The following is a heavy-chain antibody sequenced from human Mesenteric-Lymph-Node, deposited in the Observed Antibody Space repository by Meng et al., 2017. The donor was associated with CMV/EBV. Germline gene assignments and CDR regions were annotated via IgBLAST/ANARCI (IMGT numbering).Heavy chain of an antibody. CDR2: IKEDGSEK. CDR1: GLTFSNYN. CDR3: ARGGSLPVPAVIMY. D-gene: IGHD2-2*02. Sequence: GESLKISCAASGLTFSNYNMNWVRRAPGKGLEWVANIKEDGSEKDYVDSVKGRFIVSRDNGKNSVYLQMNSLRDEDTAVYYCARGGSLPVPAVIMYWGQGTLVTVSS. J-gene: IGHJ4*02. V-gene: IGHV3-7*01.